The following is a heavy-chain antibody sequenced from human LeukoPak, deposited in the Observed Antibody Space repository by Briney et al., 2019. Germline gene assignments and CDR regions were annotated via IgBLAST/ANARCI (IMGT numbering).Heavy chain of an antibody. D-gene: IGHD1-14*01. J-gene: IGHJ4*02. CDR1: GFTFSSYT. CDR3: ARSRTSSPYDKNLNF. V-gene: IGHV3-21*01. CDR2: ISSSINYI. Sequence: GGSLRLSCAASGFTFSSYTMRWVREAPGKGLGWVSSISSSINYIYHADSVKGRFTISRDDAQNSVYLQMNSLKDEDTAVYYCARSRTSSPYDKNLNFWGQGTLVIVSS.